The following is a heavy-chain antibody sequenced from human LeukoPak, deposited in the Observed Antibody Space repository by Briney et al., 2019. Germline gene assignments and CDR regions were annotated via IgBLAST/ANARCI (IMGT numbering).Heavy chain of an antibody. D-gene: IGHD6-19*01. CDR1: GSSIGTYS. J-gene: IGHJ5*02. Sequence: SETLSLTCTVSGSSIGTYSWSWIRQPPGKGLEWIGCICNSGGTNYNPSLKSRVTISVDTSKNQFSLNLSSVTAADTAVYYCAKTGRPNNSGWYRWFDPWGQGTLVTVSS. CDR3: AKTGRPNNSGWYRWFDP. V-gene: IGHV4-4*09. CDR2: ICNSGGT.